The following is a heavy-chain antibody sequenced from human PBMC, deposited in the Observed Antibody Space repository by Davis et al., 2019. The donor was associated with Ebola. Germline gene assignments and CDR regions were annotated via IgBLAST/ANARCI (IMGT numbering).Heavy chain of an antibody. CDR1: GFTFSSYA. J-gene: IGHJ3*01. CDR2: ISGSGGST. D-gene: IGHD1-26*01. Sequence: PGGSLRLSCAASGFTFSSYAMSWVRQAPGKGLEWVSAISGSGGSTYYADSVKGRFTISKDNARNTLYLQMDSLTAEDTAIYYCARDRGKPDSIDVWGQGTMVTVSS. V-gene: IGHV3-23*01. CDR3: ARDRGKPDSIDV.